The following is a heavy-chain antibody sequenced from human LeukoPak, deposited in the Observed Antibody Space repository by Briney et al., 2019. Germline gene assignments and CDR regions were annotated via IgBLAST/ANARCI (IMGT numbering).Heavy chain of an antibody. CDR1: GYTFTGYY. V-gene: IGHV1-2*02. D-gene: IGHD6-13*01. CDR3: ARSPREYSSSWYLPFDY. J-gene: IGHJ4*02. CDR2: INPNSGGT. Sequence: ASVKVSCKASGYTFTGYYMHWVRQAPGQGLEWMGWINPNSGGTNYAQKFQGRVTMTRDTSTSTAYMELSRLRSDDTAVYYCARSPREYSSSWYLPFDYWGQGTLVTVSS.